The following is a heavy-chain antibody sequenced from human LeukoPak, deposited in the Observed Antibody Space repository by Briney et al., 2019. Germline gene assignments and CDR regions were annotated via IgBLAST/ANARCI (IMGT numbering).Heavy chain of an antibody. V-gene: IGHV3-64*01. CDR3: ARVRDGSGSYWYYFDY. Sequence: PGGSLRLSCAASGFTFSSYAMHWVRQAPGKGLEYVSAISSNGGSTYYANSVKGRFTISRDKSKNTLYLQMGSLRAEDMAVYYCARVRDGSGSYWYYFDYWGQGTLVTVSS. D-gene: IGHD3-10*01. CDR2: ISSNGGST. CDR1: GFTFSSYA. J-gene: IGHJ4*02.